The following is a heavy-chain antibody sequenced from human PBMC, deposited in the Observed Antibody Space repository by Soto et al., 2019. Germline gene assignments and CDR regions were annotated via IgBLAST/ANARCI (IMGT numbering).Heavy chain of an antibody. Sequence: QVQLVQSGAEVKKPGASVKVSCKASGSTFNGYYIHWVRQAPGQGLEWMGGINPISGGTNYAQKFQGRVRMPRDTSIATVYMDLSRLKSDDTAVYSCARKYYDSSDRDYLDYWGQGTLVTVSS. CDR1: GSTFNGYY. D-gene: IGHD3-22*01. CDR2: INPISGGT. J-gene: IGHJ4*02. V-gene: IGHV1-2*02. CDR3: ARKYYDSSDRDYLDY.